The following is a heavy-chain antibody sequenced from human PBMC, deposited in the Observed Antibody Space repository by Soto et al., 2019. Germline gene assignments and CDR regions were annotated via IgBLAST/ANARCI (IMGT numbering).Heavy chain of an antibody. J-gene: IGHJ4*02. CDR1: GGSISSYY. CDR2: IYYSGST. CDR3: ARIYGDYVDY. Sequence: SETLSLTCTVSGGSISSYYWSWIRQPPGKGLEWIGYIYYSGSTNYNPSLKSRVTISVDTSKNQFSLKLSSVTAADTAVYYCARIYGDYVDYWGQGTLVTVSS. V-gene: IGHV4-59*01. D-gene: IGHD4-17*01.